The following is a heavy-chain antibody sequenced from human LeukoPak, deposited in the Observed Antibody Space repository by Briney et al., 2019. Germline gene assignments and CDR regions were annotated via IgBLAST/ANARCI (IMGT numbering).Heavy chain of an antibody. CDR1: GYTFSSYA. CDR2: INTNTGSP. V-gene: IGHV7-4-1*02. CDR3: ARSNNDGDYLGVGFDY. J-gene: IGHJ4*02. D-gene: IGHD4-17*01. Sequence: GASVKVSCKASGYTFSSYAMNWVRQAPGQGLEWMGWINTNTGSPTYAQGFTGRFVFSLDTSVSTAYLQISSLQAEDTAVYYCARSNNDGDYLGVGFDYWGQGTLVTVSS.